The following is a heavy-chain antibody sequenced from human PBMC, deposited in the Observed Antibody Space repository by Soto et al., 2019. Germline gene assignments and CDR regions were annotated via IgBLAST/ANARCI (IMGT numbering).Heavy chain of an antibody. CDR3: AKVISSSWYEEGDAFDI. CDR2: ISWNSGSI. J-gene: IGHJ3*02. CDR1: GFTFDDYA. D-gene: IGHD6-13*01. Sequence: EVQLVESGGGLVQPGRSLRLSCAASGFTFDDYAMHWVRQAPGKGLEWVSGISWNSGSIGYADSVKGRFTISRDNAKNSLYLQMNSMRAEDTALYYCAKVISSSWYEEGDAFDIWGQGTMVTVSS. V-gene: IGHV3-9*01.